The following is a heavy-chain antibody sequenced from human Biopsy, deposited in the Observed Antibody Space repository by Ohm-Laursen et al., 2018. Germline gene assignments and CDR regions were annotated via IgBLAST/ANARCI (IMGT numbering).Heavy chain of an antibody. J-gene: IGHJ5*02. Sequence: SDTLSLTCTVSGGSISSSTTYYWAWLRQPPGKGLEWIGSIYNTETTFYNPSLKSRVTISVDTSTNQFSLKASSVTAADTALYFCARHPTGFWFDPWGHGTLVTVFS. CDR1: GGSISSSTTYY. V-gene: IGHV4-39*01. CDR2: IYNTETT. CDR3: ARHPTGFWFDP.